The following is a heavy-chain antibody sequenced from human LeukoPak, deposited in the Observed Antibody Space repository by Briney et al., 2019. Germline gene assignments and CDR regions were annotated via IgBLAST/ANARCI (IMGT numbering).Heavy chain of an antibody. J-gene: IGHJ4*02. D-gene: IGHD6-19*01. CDR1: GFTFSSYW. CDR2: INKDGSST. V-gene: IGHV3-74*01. CDR3: ARDQAAVALPIFDY. Sequence: GGSLRLSCAASGFTFSSYWMHWVRQAPGKGLVWVSHINKDGSSTSYADSVKGRFTISRDNAKNTLYLQMNSLRAEDTAVYYCARDQAAVALPIFDYWGQGILVTVSS.